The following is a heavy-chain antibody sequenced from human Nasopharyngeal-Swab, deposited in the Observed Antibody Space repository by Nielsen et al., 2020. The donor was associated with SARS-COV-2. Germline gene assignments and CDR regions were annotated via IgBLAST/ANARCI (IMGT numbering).Heavy chain of an antibody. CDR3: TRCGGGCYSGRDY. CDR1: GFTFSDPA. J-gene: IGHJ4*02. D-gene: IGHD2-15*01. Sequence: GESLKIPCAASGFTFSDPAIHWVRQASGKGPEWVGRVRSKGNNYATASSASVKGRFIIFRDDPTNTAYLQMNSLKTEDTAMYYCTRCGGGCYSGRDYWGQGTLVTVSS. V-gene: IGHV3-73*01. CDR2: VRSKGNNYAT.